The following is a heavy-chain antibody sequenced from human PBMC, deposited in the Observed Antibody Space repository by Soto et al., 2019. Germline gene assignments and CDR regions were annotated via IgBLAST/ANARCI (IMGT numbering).Heavy chain of an antibody. CDR1: GYTLTSYD. V-gene: IGHV1-8*01. D-gene: IGHD4-17*01. CDR3: ARTLYGDNVDY. CDR2: MNPNSGNT. J-gene: IGHJ4*02. Sequence: ASVKVSFQASGYTLTSYDINWVGQATGQGLEWMGWMNPNSGNTGYAQKFQGRVTMTRNTSISTAYMELSSLRSEDTAVYYCARTLYGDNVDYWGQGTLVTVSS.